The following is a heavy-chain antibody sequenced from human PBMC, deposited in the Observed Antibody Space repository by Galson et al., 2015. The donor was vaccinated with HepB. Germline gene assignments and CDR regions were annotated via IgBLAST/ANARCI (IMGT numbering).Heavy chain of an antibody. D-gene: IGHD3-22*01. CDR2: IYWDDDK. CDR3: AHRYYYDGSGYYSKEDNWFDP. CDR1: GFSLSTSGVG. Sequence: PALVKPTQTLTLTCTFSGFSLSTSGVGVGWIRQPPGKALEWLAIIYWDDDKRYSPSLKSRLTITKDTSKNQVVLTMTNMDPVDTATFYCAHRYYYDGSGYYSKEDNWFDPWGQGTLVTVSS. V-gene: IGHV2-5*02. J-gene: IGHJ5*02.